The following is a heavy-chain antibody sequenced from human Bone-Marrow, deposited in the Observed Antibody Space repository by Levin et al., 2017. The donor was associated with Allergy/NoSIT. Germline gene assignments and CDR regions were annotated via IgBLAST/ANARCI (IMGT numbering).Heavy chain of an antibody. D-gene: IGHD6-13*01. CDR2: INAYNGNT. Sequence: ASVKVSCKASGYTFTNYGITWVRQAPGQGLEWMAWINAYNGNTNYAQKFQGRVTMTTDTSTTTAYMELRSLRSDDTAVYFCARDNNGASSSWFNYWGQGTLVTVSS. CDR1: GYTFTNYG. CDR3: ARDNNGASSSWFNY. J-gene: IGHJ4*02. V-gene: IGHV1-18*01.